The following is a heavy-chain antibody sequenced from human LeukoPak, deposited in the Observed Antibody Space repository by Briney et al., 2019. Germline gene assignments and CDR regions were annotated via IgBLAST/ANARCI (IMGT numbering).Heavy chain of an antibody. CDR2: INRGGNEV. D-gene: IGHD1-26*01. V-gene: IGHV3-7*01. J-gene: IGHJ4*02. CDR3: VRVGTWELQRVFDY. CDR1: GFTFSDYW. Sequence: GGSLRLSCAPSGFTFSDYWMTWVRQVPGKGLEWVANINRGGNEVHYVDSVKGRFTISRDNAKNSLYLQLDSLRVEDTAVYYCVRVGTWELQRVFDYWGQGTLVTVSS.